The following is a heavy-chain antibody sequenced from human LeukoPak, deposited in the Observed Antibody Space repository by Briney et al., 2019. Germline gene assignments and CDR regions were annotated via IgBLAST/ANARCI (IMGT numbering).Heavy chain of an antibody. Sequence: ASVKVSCKASGGTFSSYAISWVRQAPGQGLEWMGRIIPILGIANYAQKLQGRVTMTTDTSTSTAYMELRSLRSDDTAVYYCARAVRYNWNYDDAFDIWGQGTMVTVSS. CDR2: IIPILGIA. CDR1: GGTFSSYA. V-gene: IGHV1-69*04. J-gene: IGHJ3*02. CDR3: ARAVRYNWNYDDAFDI. D-gene: IGHD1-7*01.